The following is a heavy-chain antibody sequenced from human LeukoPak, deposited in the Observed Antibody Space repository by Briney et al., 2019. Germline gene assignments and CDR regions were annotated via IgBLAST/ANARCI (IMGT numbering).Heavy chain of an antibody. CDR2: ISPNSGGT. J-gene: IGHJ4*02. D-gene: IGHD3-10*01. Sequence: GASVKVSCKTSGYTFTDYNIHWVRQAPGQGLEWMGWISPNSGGTNCARRFQGLVTMTRDTSISTAYMDLSSLKPDDTATYYCSVWFGELSHWGQGTLLTVSS. CDR1: GYTFTDYN. V-gene: IGHV1-2*04. CDR3: SVWFGELSH.